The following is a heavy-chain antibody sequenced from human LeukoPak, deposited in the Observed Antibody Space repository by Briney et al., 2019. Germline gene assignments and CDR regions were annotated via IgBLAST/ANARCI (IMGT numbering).Heavy chain of an antibody. CDR3: ARGSF. Sequence: GGSLSLSCVTSGFTFSIYDMNWVRQAPGKGLEWISYISTSGATMHYADSVEGRFTISRDNARNSLYPQMNSLRAEDTAVYYCARGSFWGQGTLVTVSS. J-gene: IGHJ4*02. CDR1: GFTFSIYD. CDR2: ISTSGATM. V-gene: IGHV3-48*03.